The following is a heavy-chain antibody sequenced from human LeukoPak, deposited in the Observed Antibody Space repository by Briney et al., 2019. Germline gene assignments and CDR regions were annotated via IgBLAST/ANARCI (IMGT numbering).Heavy chain of an antibody. CDR2: TYYSGGT. CDR3: ATDTRDYYDSSGYHYYYYYYMDV. CDR1: GGSISSSSYY. D-gene: IGHD3-22*01. J-gene: IGHJ6*03. Sequence: PSETLSLTCTVSGGSISSSSYYWGWIRQPPGKGLKWIGSTYYSGGTYYNPSLKSRVTISVDTSKNQFSLKLSSVPAADTAVYYCATDTRDYYDSSGYHYYYYYYMDVWGKGTTVTVSS. V-gene: IGHV4-39*01.